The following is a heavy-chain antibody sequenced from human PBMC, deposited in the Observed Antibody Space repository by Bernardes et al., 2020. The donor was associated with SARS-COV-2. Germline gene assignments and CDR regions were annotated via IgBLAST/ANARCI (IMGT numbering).Heavy chain of an antibody. J-gene: IGHJ6*02. CDR3: AKLRSVLWIHPYYNAMDA. Sequence: GGSLRLSCEASVFTFNNFGMHWFRQAPGKGLDWVAMISYEVIIQHYADSVKGRFTISRDSSKNTVYLQMNTLRPEDTAVYYCAKLRSVLWIHPYYNAMDAWGQGTTVTVYS. D-gene: IGHD2-2*01. CDR1: VFTFNNFG. CDR2: ISYEVIIQ. V-gene: IGHV3-30*18.